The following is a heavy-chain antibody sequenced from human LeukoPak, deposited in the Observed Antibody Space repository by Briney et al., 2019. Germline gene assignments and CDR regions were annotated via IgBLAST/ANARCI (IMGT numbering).Heavy chain of an antibody. CDR3: ARAYFDSRDPPFDY. J-gene: IGHJ4*02. CDR2: IYYSGST. V-gene: IGHV4-31*03. Sequence: PSETLSLTCTVSGGSISSGGYYWNWLRQHPGKGLEWIGYIYYSGSTYYNPSLKSRVTISVDTSKNQFSLKLSSVTAADTAVYYCARAYFDSRDPPFDYWGQGTLVTVSS. CDR1: GGSISSGGYY. D-gene: IGHD3-22*01.